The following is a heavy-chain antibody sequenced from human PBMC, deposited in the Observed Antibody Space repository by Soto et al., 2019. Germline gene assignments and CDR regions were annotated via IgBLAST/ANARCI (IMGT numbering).Heavy chain of an antibody. CDR1: GGSISSYY. V-gene: IGHV4-59*01. Sequence: QVQLQESGPGLVKPSETLSLTCTVSGGSISSYYWSWIRQPPGKGLEWIGYIYYRGSTNYNPSLKSRVPISVDTSKNQFSLKLSSVTAADTAVYYCARGVYDYVWGRYRHYYYYGMDVWGQGTTVTVSS. J-gene: IGHJ6*02. CDR3: ARGVYDYVWGRYRHYYYYGMDV. D-gene: IGHD3-16*02. CDR2: IYYRGST.